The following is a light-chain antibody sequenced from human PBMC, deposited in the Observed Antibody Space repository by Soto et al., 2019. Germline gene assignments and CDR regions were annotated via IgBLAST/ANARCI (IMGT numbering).Light chain of an antibody. CDR1: QSISSW. CDR2: DAS. Sequence: DIQMTQSPSTLSASVGDRVTITCRASQSISSWLAWYQQKPGKAPKLLIYDASSLESGVPSRVSGSGSGTEFTLTIDSLQPDDFATYYCKEYKSYSWTFGQGTKV. J-gene: IGKJ1*01. CDR3: KEYKSYSWT. V-gene: IGKV1-5*01.